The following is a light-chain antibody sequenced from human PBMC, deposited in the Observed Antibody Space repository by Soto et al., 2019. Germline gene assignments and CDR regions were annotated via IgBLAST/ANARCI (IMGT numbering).Light chain of an antibody. CDR1: QSISSY. CDR2: TAS. Sequence: EIVLTQSPATLSASLGERATLSCRASQSISSYLAWYQQKPGQAPKFLIYTASNLQSGVPSRFSGSGAGTDFTLTISSLQPEDFAAYYCQHRSSWPFTFGRGTKVDIK. V-gene: IGKV3D-11*02. J-gene: IGKJ4*01. CDR3: QHRSSWPFT.